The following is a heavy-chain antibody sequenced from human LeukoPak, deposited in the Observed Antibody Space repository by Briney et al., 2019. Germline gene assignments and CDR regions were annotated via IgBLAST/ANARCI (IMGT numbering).Heavy chain of an antibody. V-gene: IGHV3-23*01. Sequence: GGSLRLSCAASGLTFSGSAMSWVRQAPGKGLEWVSLISGSGNSTYYADSVKGRFTISRDNSKNTLYLQMNGLRAEDTAVYYCAKVLVLVSANRYYFDYWGQETLVTVSS. D-gene: IGHD2-15*01. CDR3: AKVLVLVSANRYYFDY. J-gene: IGHJ4*02. CDR2: ISGSGNST. CDR1: GLTFSGSA.